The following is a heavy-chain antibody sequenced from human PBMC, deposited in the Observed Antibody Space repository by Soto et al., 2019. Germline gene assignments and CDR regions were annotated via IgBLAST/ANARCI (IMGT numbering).Heavy chain of an antibody. D-gene: IGHD7-27*01. CDR1: GGSFSGYY. J-gene: IGHJ4*02. CDR2: INHSGST. CDR3: ARSLTGTRIQGHYFDY. Sequence: TLSLTCAVYGGSFSGYYWSWIRQPPGKGLEWIGEINHSGSTNYNPSLKSRVTISVDTSKNQFSLKLSSVTAADTAVYYCARSLTGTRIQGHYFDYWGQGTLVTVSS. V-gene: IGHV4-34*01.